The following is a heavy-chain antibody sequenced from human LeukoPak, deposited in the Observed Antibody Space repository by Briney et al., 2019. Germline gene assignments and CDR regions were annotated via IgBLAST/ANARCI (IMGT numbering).Heavy chain of an antibody. V-gene: IGHV1-69*05. CDR2: IIPIFGTA. CDR1: GGTFSSYA. D-gene: IGHD1-26*01. J-gene: IGHJ3*02. Sequence: ASVKVSCKASGGTFSSYAISWGRQAPREGLEWMGGIIPIFGTANYAQKFQGRVTIITDASTSTAYMELSSLRSEDTAVYSCASVVGASPNAFDIWGQGTMVTVSS. CDR3: ASVVGASPNAFDI.